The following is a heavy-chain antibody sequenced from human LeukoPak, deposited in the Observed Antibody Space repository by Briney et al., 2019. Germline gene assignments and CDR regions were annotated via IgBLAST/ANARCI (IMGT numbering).Heavy chain of an antibody. D-gene: IGHD3-3*01. V-gene: IGHV1-18*01. CDR1: GYTFTSYG. CDR2: ISAYNGNT. Sequence: VASVKVSCKSSGYTFTSYGISWVRQAPGQGLEWMGWISAYNGNTNYAQKLQGRVTMTTDTSTSTAYMELRSLRSDDTAVYYCARCLLEWPCDYWGQGTLVTVSS. CDR3: ARCLLEWPCDY. J-gene: IGHJ4*02.